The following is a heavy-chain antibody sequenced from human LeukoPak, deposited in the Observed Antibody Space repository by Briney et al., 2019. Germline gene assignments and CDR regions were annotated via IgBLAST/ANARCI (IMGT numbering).Heavy chain of an antibody. Sequence: GASVKVSCKASGYTFTSYYMHWVRQAPGQGLEWMGIINPSGGSTSYAQKFQGRVTMTRDMSTSTVYMELSSLRSDDTAVYYCARSGYSYGCDYWGQGTLVTVSS. CDR3: ARSGYSYGCDY. CDR2: INPSGGST. J-gene: IGHJ4*02. CDR1: GYTFTSYY. V-gene: IGHV1-46*01. D-gene: IGHD5-18*01.